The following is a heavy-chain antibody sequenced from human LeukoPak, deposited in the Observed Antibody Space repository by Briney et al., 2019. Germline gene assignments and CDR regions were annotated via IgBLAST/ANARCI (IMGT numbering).Heavy chain of an antibody. CDR1: GYTFTSYY. V-gene: IGHV1-46*01. CDR2: INPSGGST. CDR3: ARGLYSYYYGSGSYWAFDY. J-gene: IGHJ4*02. Sequence: ASVKVPCKASGYTFTSYYMHWVRQAPGQGLEWMGIINPSGGSTSYAQKFQGRVTMTRDTSISTAYMELSRLRSDDTAVYYCARGLYSYYYGSGSYWAFDYWGQGTLVTVSS. D-gene: IGHD3-10*01.